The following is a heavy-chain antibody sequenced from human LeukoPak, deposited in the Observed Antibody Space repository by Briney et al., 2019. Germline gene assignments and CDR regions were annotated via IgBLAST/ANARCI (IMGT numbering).Heavy chain of an antibody. CDR2: ISRGGST. V-gene: IGHV4-34*01. Sequence: PGGSLRLSCAASGFTVSSNYMSWVRQPPGKGLEWIGDISRGGSTNYNPSLNNRVTMLVDTSKNRFSLKLSSVTAADTAVYYCARRTKVRGVDSYYYMDVWGKGTTVSISS. D-gene: IGHD4-17*01. J-gene: IGHJ6*03. CDR1: GFTVSSNY. CDR3: ARRTKVRGVDSYYYMDV.